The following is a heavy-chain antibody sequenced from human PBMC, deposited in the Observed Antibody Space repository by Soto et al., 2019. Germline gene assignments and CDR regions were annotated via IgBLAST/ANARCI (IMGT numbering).Heavy chain of an antibody. CDR2: FSDSGGKT. CDR3: AKCLSSTSSCPFDY. CDR1: GFTFSSSA. J-gene: IGHJ4*02. V-gene: IGHV3-23*01. Sequence: PWGSLRLSCAASGFTFSSSAMNWVLQAPGKELEWVSIFSDSGGKTYYADSVKVRFTISRDNSKSTLYLQMNSLRAEDTAVYYCAKCLSSTSSCPFDYWGQGTLFTVSS. D-gene: IGHD2-2*01.